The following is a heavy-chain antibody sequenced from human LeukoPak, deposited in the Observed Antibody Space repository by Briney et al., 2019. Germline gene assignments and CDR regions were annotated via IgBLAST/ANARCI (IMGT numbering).Heavy chain of an antibody. CDR1: GYSFTSYW. J-gene: IGHJ5*02. Sequence: GESRKISCNVSGYSFTSYWIGWVRQMPGKGLEWMGSIYSGDSDTRYSPSFQGQVTISSHKSISTAYPHRTSLTVSDTRMYYCAVSILTGYPAPYGSWGPGNLVTASS. V-gene: IGHV5-51*01. CDR3: AVSILTGYPAPYGS. D-gene: IGHD3-9*01. CDR2: IYSGDSDT.